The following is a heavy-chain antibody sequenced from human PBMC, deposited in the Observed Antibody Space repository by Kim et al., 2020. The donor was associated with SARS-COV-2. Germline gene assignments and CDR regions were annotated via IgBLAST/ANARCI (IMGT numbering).Heavy chain of an antibody. V-gene: IGHV3-30*02. D-gene: IGHD3-10*01. J-gene: IGHJ4*02. Sequence: DPVKGRFTTPTDNSKNTLYLQMNRLRAEDTAVYYCAKKRDYYGSGSPPDYWGQGTLVTVSS. CDR3: AKKRDYYGSGSPPDY.